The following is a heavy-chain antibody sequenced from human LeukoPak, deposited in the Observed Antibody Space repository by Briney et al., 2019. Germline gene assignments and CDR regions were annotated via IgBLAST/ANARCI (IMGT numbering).Heavy chain of an antibody. V-gene: IGHV3-7*05. CDR1: GFTFSRYW. Sequence: GGSLRLSCAASGFTFSRYWMSWVRQAPGGGLEWVANIKHDGSQKYYVDSVKGRITISRDNAKNSLYLQMNSLRAEDTAVYYCAKDGMGGIKAFDIWGQGTMVTVSS. CDR3: AKDGMGGIKAFDI. CDR2: IKHDGSQK. D-gene: IGHD3-16*01. J-gene: IGHJ3*02.